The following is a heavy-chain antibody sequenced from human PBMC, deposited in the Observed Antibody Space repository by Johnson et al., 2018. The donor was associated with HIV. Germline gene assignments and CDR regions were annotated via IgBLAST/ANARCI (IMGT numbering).Heavy chain of an antibody. CDR3: ARERRPWGPDAFDI. CDR1: GFTFSSYA. CDR2: ISYDGSNK. J-gene: IGHJ3*02. Sequence: QVQLVESGGGVVQPGRSLRLSCAASGFTFSSYAMHWVRQAPGKGLEWVAVISYDGSNKDYADSGKGRLTISRDNSKNPLYMQMNSLRAEATAVYYCARERRPWGPDAFDIWGQGTMVTVSS. V-gene: IGHV3-30*04. D-gene: IGHD3-16*01.